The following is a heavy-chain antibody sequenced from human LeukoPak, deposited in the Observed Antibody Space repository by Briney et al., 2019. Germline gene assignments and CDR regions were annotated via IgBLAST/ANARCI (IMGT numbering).Heavy chain of an antibody. CDR2: ISGSGGST. D-gene: IGHD3-10*01. CDR3: AKDQAGTMVRGVISCFDY. Sequence: GGSLRLSCAASGLTFSSYAMSWVRQAPGKGLEWVSAISGSGGSTYYADSVKGRFTISRDNSKNTLYLQMNSLRAEDTAVYYCAKDQAGTMVRGVISCFDYWGQGTLVTVSS. J-gene: IGHJ4*02. CDR1: GLTFSSYA. V-gene: IGHV3-23*01.